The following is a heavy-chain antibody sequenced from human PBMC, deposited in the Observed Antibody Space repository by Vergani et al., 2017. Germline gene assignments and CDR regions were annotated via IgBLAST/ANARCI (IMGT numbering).Heavy chain of an antibody. J-gene: IGHJ6*02. D-gene: IGHD6-13*01. Sequence: QLQLQESGPGLVKPSETLSLTCTVSGGSISSSSYYWGWIRQPPGKGLEWIGSIYYSGSTNYNPSLKSRVTISVDTSKHRFSLKLSSVTAADTAVYYCARVTALGSSWYSPLYYYYGMDVWGQGTTVTVSS. CDR2: IYYSGST. CDR3: ARVTALGSSWYSPLYYYYGMDV. V-gene: IGHV4-39*07. CDR1: GGSISSSSYY.